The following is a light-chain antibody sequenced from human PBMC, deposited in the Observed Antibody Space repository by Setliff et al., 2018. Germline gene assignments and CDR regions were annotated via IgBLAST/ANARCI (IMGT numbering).Light chain of an antibody. Sequence: QSALTQPASVSGSPGQSITISCTGSSSDVGTYNIVSWYQQHPGKAPKILFYQVNQRPSGISDRFSASKSGNTASLTISGLQAEDEADYYCLSYAGSGTYVFGSGTKVT. CDR1: SSDVGTYNI. J-gene: IGLJ1*01. CDR3: LSYAGSGTYV. V-gene: IGLV2-23*02. CDR2: QVN.